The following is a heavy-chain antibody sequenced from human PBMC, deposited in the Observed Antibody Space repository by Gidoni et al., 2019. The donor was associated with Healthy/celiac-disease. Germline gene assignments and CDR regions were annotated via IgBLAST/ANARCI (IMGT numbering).Heavy chain of an antibody. CDR2: ISYDGSNK. D-gene: IGHD6-13*01. CDR1: GFPFSSYG. J-gene: IGHJ4*02. Sequence: QVQLVESGGGVVQPGRSLRLSCAASGFPFSSYGMHWVRQAPGKGLEWVAVISYDGSNKYYADSVKGRFTISRDNSKNTLYLQMNSLRAEDTAVYYCAKERYSSSWSSYFDYWGQGTLVTVSS. CDR3: AKERYSSSWSSYFDY. V-gene: IGHV3-30*18.